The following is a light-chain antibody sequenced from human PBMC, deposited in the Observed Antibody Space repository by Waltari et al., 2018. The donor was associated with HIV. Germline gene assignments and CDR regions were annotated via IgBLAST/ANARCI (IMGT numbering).Light chain of an antibody. CDR1: QSLLDSDDEITS. CDR2: SHS. V-gene: IGKV2-40*01. CDR3: MQRIAFPVT. Sequence: IVMTQSPNSLSVTPGEPASISCRSSQSLLDSDDEITSLDWFLQRPGQSPQLLIYSHSYRASGVPDRFSGGGAGTNFTLKINKMEAGDFGVYFCMQRIAFPVTFGQGTRLEIK. J-gene: IGKJ5*01.